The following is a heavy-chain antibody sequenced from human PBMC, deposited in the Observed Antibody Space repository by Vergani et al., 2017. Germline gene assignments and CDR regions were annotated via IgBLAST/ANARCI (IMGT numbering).Heavy chain of an antibody. CDR3: ARDHEAQVLWFGELLSPPYNWFDP. CDR2: ISAYNGNT. CDR1: GGTFSSYT. V-gene: IGHV1-18*01. J-gene: IGHJ5*02. Sequence: QVQLVQSGAEVKKPGSSVKVSCKASGGTFSSYTISWVRQAPGQGLEWMGWISAYNGNTNYAQKLQGRVTMTTDTSTSTAYMELRSLRSDDTAVYYCARDHEAQVLWFGELLSPPYNWFDPWGQGTLVTVSS. D-gene: IGHD3-10*01.